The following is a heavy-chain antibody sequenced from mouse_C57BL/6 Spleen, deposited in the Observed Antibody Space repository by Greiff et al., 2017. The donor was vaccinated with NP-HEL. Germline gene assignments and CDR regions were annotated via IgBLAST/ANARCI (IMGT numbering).Heavy chain of an antibody. V-gene: IGHV1-76*01. CDR2: IYPGSGNT. CDR1: GYTFTDYY. D-gene: IGHD2-1*01. J-gene: IGHJ1*03. CDR3: ARYYGNYVGYFDV. Sequence: QVHVKQSGAELVRPGASVKLSCKASGYTFTDYYINWVKQRPGQGLEWIARIYPGSGNTYYNEKFKGKATLTAEKSSSTAYMQLSSLTSEDSAVYFCARYYGNYVGYFDVWGTGTTVTVSS.